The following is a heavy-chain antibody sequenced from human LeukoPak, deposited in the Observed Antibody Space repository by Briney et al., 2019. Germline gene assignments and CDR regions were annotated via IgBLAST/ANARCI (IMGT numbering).Heavy chain of an antibody. CDR2: ISSSSSTI. CDR3: ARERGYNYGYSDY. D-gene: IGHD5-18*01. Sequence: GGSLRLSCAASGFTFSSYSMNWVRQAPGKGLEWVSYISSSSSTIYYADSVKGRFTISRDNAKNSLYLQMNSLRAEDTAVCYCARERGYNYGYSDYWGQGTLVTVSS. CDR1: GFTFSSYS. J-gene: IGHJ4*02. V-gene: IGHV3-48*01.